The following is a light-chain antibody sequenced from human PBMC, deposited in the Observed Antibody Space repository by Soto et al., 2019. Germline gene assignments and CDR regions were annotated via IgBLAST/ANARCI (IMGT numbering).Light chain of an antibody. V-gene: IGKV3-15*01. CDR3: QQYKKWPRT. CDR2: DAS. Sequence: IVLTQSPGTLSLSPGETATLSCRASQSVSSNFAWYQQKPGQAPRLLIYDASTRATGIPARFSGSGSGTEFTLTISSLQSEDFAVYYCQQYKKWPRTFGHGTKVDIK. J-gene: IGKJ1*01. CDR1: QSVSSN.